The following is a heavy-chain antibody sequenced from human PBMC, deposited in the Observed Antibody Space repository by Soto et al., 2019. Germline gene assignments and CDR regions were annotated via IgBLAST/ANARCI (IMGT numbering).Heavy chain of an antibody. Sequence: QVQLVQSGAEVKEPGASVKVSCRAYGYTFLSNVMYWVRQAPGRRLEWMGWVTGGNGDTKYSNNFQDKVTSTRDTSATTAYMELSRLTSEDTAVYYCARDSGIRGPSGDLDYWGQGTLVTVSS. V-gene: IGHV1-3*01. CDR1: GYTFLSNV. J-gene: IGHJ4*02. D-gene: IGHD1-20*01. CDR2: VTGGNGDT. CDR3: ARDSGIRGPSGDLDY.